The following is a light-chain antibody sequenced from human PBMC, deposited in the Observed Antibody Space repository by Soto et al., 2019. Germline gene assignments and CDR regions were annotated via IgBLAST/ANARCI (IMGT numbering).Light chain of an antibody. J-gene: IGKJ2*01. CDR3: QQYNNWPPYT. CDR2: GAS. CDR1: QSVSSN. V-gene: IGKV3-15*01. Sequence: EIVMTQSPATLSVSPGERATLSCRASQSVSSNLAWYQQKPGQAPRLLTSGASTRATGIPARFSGSGSGTEFTLTISSLQSEDFAVYYCQQYNNWPPYTFGQGTKLDIK.